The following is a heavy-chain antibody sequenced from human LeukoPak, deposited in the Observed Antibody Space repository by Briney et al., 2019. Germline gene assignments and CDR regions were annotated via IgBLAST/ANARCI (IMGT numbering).Heavy chain of an antibody. CDR2: IYGADST. Sequence: GGSLRLSCAASGFTVSSNYMSWVRQAPGKGLEWVSIIYGADSTYYADSVKGRFTISKDNSKNTLYLQMNSLRAEDTAVYYCARSGFGVLYYYGMDVWGQGTTVTVSS. D-gene: IGHD3-10*01. CDR3: ARSGFGVLYYYGMDV. CDR1: GFTVSSNY. V-gene: IGHV3-66*01. J-gene: IGHJ6*02.